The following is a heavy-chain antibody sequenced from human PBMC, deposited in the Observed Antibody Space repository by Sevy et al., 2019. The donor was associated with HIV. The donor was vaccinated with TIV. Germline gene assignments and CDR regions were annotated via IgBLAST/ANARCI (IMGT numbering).Heavy chain of an antibody. D-gene: IGHD3-3*01. V-gene: IGHV4-38-2*01. CDR2: IYHSGTT. J-gene: IGHJ6*03. Sequence: SETLSLTCDVSGFSISNNFYWGWIRQPPGKGLEWIGSIYHSGTTYYSPSLNGRVTISVDMSNNQFALRLTSVTAADTAVYYCARARRPETNYFCMDVWGKGTTVTVSS. CDR3: ARARRPETNYFCMDV. CDR1: GFSISNNFY.